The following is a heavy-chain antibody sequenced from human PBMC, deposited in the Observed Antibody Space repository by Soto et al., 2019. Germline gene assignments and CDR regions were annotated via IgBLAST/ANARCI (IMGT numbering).Heavy chain of an antibody. CDR1: GFTFSSYG. J-gene: IGHJ6*02. CDR2: IWYDGSNK. CDR3: ARDPGIAVAGTQDYYYYYGMDV. V-gene: IGHV3-33*01. Sequence: GGSLRLSCAASGFTFSSYGMHWVRQAPGKGLEWVAVIWYDGSNKYYADSVKGRFTISRDNSKNTLYLQMNSLRAEDTAVYYCARDPGIAVAGTQDYYYYYGMDVWGQVTTVTVSS. D-gene: IGHD6-19*01.